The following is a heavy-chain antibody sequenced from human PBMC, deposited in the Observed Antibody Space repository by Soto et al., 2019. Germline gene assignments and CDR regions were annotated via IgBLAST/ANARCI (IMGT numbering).Heavy chain of an antibody. V-gene: IGHV1-3*05. CDR3: ARVSGFYLPDY. J-gene: IGHJ4*02. CDR1: GYTFTNYA. D-gene: IGHD6-19*01. CDR2: INAGNGNT. Sequence: QVQLVQSGAEEKKPGASVKVSCKASGYTFTNYAMHWVRQAPGQRLEWMGWINAGNGNTKYSQKFQGRVTITRDTSASTASMEPSSLRSEDTAVYYCARVSGFYLPDYWGQGNLVTVSS.